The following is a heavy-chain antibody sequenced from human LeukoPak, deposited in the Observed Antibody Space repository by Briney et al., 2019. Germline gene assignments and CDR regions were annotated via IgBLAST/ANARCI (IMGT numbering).Heavy chain of an antibody. Sequence: GGSLRLSCAASEFTFSSYAIHWVRQAPGKGLEWVAVISYDGSNKYYADSVKGRFTISRDNSKNTLYLQMNSLRAEDTAVYYCARDLSGIAGYTYGRGIDYWGQGTLVTVSS. CDR2: ISYDGSNK. CDR1: EFTFSSYA. D-gene: IGHD5-18*01. V-gene: IGHV3-30*14. J-gene: IGHJ4*02. CDR3: ARDLSGIAGYTYGRGIDY.